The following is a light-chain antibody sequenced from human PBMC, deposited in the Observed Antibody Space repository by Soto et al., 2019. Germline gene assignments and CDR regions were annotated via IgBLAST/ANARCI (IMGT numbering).Light chain of an antibody. CDR3: QAWDSSTGV. CDR1: KLGDKY. Sequence: SYELTQPPSVSVSPGQTASITCSGDKLGDKYVCWYQQKPGQSPVLVIYQDNKRPSGIPERFSGSNSGNTATLTIIGTQAMDEADYYCQAWDSSTGVFGTGTKVTVL. V-gene: IGLV3-1*01. CDR2: QDN. J-gene: IGLJ1*01.